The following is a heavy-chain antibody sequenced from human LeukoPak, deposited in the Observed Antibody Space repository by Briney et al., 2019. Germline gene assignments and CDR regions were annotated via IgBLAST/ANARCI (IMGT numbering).Heavy chain of an antibody. Sequence: SEALSLTCTVSGGSISSYYWSWIRQPPGKGLEWIGYIYYSGSTNYNPSLKSRVTISVDTSKNQFSLKLSSVTAADTAVYYCARTGTYCSSTSCYHDYWGRGTLVTVSS. CDR3: ARTGTYCSSTSCYHDY. D-gene: IGHD2-2*01. CDR2: IYYSGST. V-gene: IGHV4-59*01. CDR1: GGSISSYY. J-gene: IGHJ4*02.